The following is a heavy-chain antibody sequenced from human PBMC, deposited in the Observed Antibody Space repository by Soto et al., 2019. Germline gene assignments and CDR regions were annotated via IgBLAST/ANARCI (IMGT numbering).Heavy chain of an antibody. CDR2: ISGSGGST. Sequence: PGGSLRLSCAASGFTFSSYAMSWVRQAPGKGLEWVSAISGSGGSTYYADSVKGRFTISRDNSKNTLYLQMNSLRAEDTAVYYCAKSSYDSSGYWVFYAFDVWGQGTMVTVSS. J-gene: IGHJ3*01. D-gene: IGHD3-22*01. CDR3: AKSSYDSSGYWVFYAFDV. CDR1: GFTFSSYA. V-gene: IGHV3-23*01.